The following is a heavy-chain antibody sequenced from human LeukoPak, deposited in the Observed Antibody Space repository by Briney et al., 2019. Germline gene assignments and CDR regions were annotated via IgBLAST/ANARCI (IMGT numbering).Heavy chain of an antibody. D-gene: IGHD2-15*01. J-gene: IGHJ3*01. CDR3: ALGYCGGGRCYHDAFDL. CDR1: GFTLSSYS. CDR2: ISKNGGII. Sequence: GGSLRLSCAGSGFTLSSYSMNWVRQAPGEGLEWISYISKNGGIIYYADSVKGRFPVSRDRASDSVYLQMNSPRVEDTAVYYCALGYCGGGRCYHDAFDLWGQGTAVAVSS. V-gene: IGHV3-48*01.